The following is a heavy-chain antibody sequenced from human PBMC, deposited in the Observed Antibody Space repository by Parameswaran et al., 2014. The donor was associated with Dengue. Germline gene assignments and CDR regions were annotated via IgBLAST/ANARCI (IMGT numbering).Heavy chain of an antibody. V-gene: IGHV3-64D*06. CDR2: ISSNGGST. CDR3: VKGPPYIVVVPADDYYYYGMDV. J-gene: IGHJ6*02. D-gene: IGHD2-2*01. Sequence: WIRQPPGKGLEYVSVISSNGGSTYYADSVKGRFTISRDNSKNTLYLQMSSLRAEDTAVYYCVKGPPYIVVVPADDYYYYGMDVWGQGTTVTVSS.